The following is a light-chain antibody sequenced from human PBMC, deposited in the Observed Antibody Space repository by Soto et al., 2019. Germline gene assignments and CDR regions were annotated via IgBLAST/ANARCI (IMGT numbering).Light chain of an antibody. Sequence: QSVLTQPPSASGTPGQRVTLSCSGSSSNIGSDSVNWYQQLPGTAPKLVIYRNNQRPSGVPDRLSGSKSGTSASLAISGLQSEDEADYYCAAWDDSPNGVVFGGGTKVTVL. V-gene: IGLV1-44*01. CDR1: SSNIGSDS. J-gene: IGLJ2*01. CDR3: AAWDDSPNGVV. CDR2: RNN.